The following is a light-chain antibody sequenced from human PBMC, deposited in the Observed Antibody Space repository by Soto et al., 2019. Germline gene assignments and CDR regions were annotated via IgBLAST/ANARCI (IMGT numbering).Light chain of an antibody. Sequence: QSALTQPASVSGSPGQSITISCTGTSSDVGGHDFVSWYQHHPGKAPRLMIYDVSHRPSGVSDRFSASKSGNTASLTISGLLAEDEADYYCSSYTSISTYVFGTGTKVTVL. CDR1: SSDVGGHDF. CDR2: DVS. V-gene: IGLV2-14*03. J-gene: IGLJ1*01. CDR3: SSYTSISTYV.